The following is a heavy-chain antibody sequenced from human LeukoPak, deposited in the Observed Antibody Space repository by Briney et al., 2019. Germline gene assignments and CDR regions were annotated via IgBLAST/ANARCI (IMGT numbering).Heavy chain of an antibody. CDR2: IYYSGST. D-gene: IGHD2-2*01. CDR3: ARVRKLSLYWLGTDLAMDY. CDR1: GGSISSYY. J-gene: IGHJ4*02. V-gene: IGHV4-59*01. Sequence: PSETLSLTCTASGGSISSYYWSWIRQPPGKGLEWIGYIYYSGSTNYNPSLKSRVTISVDTSKNQFSLKLSSVTAADTAVYYCARVRKLSLYWLGTDLAMDYWGQGTLVTVSS.